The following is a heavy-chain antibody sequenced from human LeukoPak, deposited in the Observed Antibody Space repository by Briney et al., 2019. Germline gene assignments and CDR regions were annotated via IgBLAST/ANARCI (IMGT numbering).Heavy chain of an antibody. Sequence: GASVKVSCKASGYNFTSYVINWVRQATGRGLEWMGWLNPDSGYIGYAQKFEGRVTFSRDSSITTVYMALSSLTYEDTAVYYCARGLNTGGAFDFWGQGTLVTVSS. J-gene: IGHJ3*01. CDR3: ARGLNTGGAFDF. V-gene: IGHV1-8*01. CDR1: GYNFTSYV. CDR2: LNPDSGYI. D-gene: IGHD3-16*01.